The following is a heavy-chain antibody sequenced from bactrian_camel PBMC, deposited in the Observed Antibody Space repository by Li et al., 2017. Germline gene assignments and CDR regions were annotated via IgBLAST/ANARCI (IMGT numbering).Heavy chain of an antibody. Sequence: HVQLVESGGGSVQSGGSLMLSCVVSAHHFNTCSMGWYRQAPGKERELVSTIGRGGSTRYADSVKGRFTISQDNAKNTVYLQMTDLKVEDTAVYYCAADGWVERDGRCDSLSQGTQVTVS. V-gene: IGHV3S53*01. CDR3: AADGWVERDGRCDS. D-gene: IGHD3*01. J-gene: IGHJ4*01. CDR2: IGRGGST. CDR1: AHHFNTCS.